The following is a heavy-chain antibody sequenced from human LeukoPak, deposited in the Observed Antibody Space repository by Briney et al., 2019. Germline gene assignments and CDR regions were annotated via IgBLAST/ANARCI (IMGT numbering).Heavy chain of an antibody. CDR2: ICGSGGCT. V-gene: IGHV3-23*01. D-gene: IGHD1-26*01. CDR3: ANRPLSGSHYFDY. CDR1: GFTFNTYS. J-gene: IGHJ4*02. Sequence: GGSLRLSCEASGFTFNTYSIYWVRQAPGKGLEWVSGICGSGGCTYYADSVKGRFTISRDNSKNTLYLQMNSLRAEDTAVYYCANRPLSGSHYFDYWGQGTLVTVSS.